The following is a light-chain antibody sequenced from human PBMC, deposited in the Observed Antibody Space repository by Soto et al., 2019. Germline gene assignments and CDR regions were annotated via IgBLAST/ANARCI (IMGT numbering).Light chain of an antibody. CDR3: SSYTTSSSVV. J-gene: IGLJ2*01. CDR1: SSDVGRYSF. V-gene: IGLV2-14*03. Sequence: QSALTQPASVSGSPGQSITISCTGTSSDVGRYSFVSWYQQHPGKAPKLMIYDVSKWPPGVSSRFSGSKSGNTASLTISGLQAEDEADYYCSSYTTSSSVVFGGGTKLTVL. CDR2: DVS.